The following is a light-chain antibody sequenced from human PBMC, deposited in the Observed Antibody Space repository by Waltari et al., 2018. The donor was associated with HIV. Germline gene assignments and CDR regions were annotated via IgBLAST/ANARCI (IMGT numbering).Light chain of an antibody. CDR1: QSVGTN. CDR3: QQYDNWPPR. Sequence: EIVMTQSPASLSMSPGERAALSCRASQSVGTNLAWYHQKPGQAPRLLIYGASTRATGIPARFSGSGSGTEFTLTISSLQSEDFALYYCQQYDNWPPRFGQGTKVEIK. J-gene: IGKJ1*01. CDR2: GAS. V-gene: IGKV3-15*01.